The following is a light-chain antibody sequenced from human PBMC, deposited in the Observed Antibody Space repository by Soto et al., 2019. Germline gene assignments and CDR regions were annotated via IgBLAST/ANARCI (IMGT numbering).Light chain of an antibody. CDR1: SSDVGGYNY. Sequence: QSVLTQPRSVSGSPGQSVTISCTGTSSDVGGYNYVSWYQQHPGKAPKGMIYDVSERPSGVPDRFSGSKSGNTASLTISGLQAEDEADYYCCSNAGSYEVFGGGTK. J-gene: IGLJ2*01. CDR3: CSNAGSYEV. CDR2: DVS. V-gene: IGLV2-11*01.